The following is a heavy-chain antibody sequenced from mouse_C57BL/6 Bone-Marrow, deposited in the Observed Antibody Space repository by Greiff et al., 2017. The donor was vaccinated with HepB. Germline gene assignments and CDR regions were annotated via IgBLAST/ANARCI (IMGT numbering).Heavy chain of an antibody. CDR2: IHPNSGST. V-gene: IGHV1-64*01. J-gene: IGHJ2*01. D-gene: IGHD6-1*01. Sequence: QVQLQQPGAELVMPGASVKLSCKASGYTFTSYWMHWVKQRPGQGLEWIGMIHPNSGSTNYNEKFKSKATLTVDKSSSTAYMQLSSLTSEDSAVYYCARSGQRYFDYWGQGTTLTVSS. CDR1: GYTFTSYW. CDR3: ARSGQRYFDY.